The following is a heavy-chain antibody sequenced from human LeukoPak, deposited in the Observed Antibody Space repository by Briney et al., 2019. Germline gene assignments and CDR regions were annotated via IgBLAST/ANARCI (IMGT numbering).Heavy chain of an antibody. J-gene: IGHJ4*02. D-gene: IGHD5-24*01. CDR3: ARVGGDGYNLKSSPHTPSLYYFDY. CDR1: GYTFTGYY. Sequence: GASVKVSCKASGYTFTGYYMHWVRQAPGQGLEWMGWINPNSGGTNYAQKFQGRVTMTRDTSISTAYMELSRLRSDDTAVYYCARVGGDGYNLKSSPHTPSLYYFDYWGQGTLVTVSS. V-gene: IGHV1-2*02. CDR2: INPNSGGT.